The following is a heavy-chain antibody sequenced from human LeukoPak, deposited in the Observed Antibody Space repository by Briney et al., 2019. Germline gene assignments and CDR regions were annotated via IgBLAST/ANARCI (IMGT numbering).Heavy chain of an antibody. CDR3: AKDEVPSRVRYDSSGYLHAFDI. CDR1: GFTFSSYA. CDR2: ISGSGGST. V-gene: IGHV3-23*01. D-gene: IGHD3-22*01. Sequence: GGSLRLSCAASGFTFSSYAMSWVRQAPGKGLEWVSAISGSGGSTYYADSVKGRFTISRDNSKNTLYLQMNSLRAEDTAVYYCAKDEVPSRVRYDSSGYLHAFDIWGQGTMVTVSS. J-gene: IGHJ3*02.